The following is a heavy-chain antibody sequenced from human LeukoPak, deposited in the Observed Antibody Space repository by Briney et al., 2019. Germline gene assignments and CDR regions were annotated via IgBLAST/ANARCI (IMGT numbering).Heavy chain of an antibody. Sequence: GESLKISCKGSEYSFTNYWIGWVRQTPGKGLEWMGFIYPGDSDTTYSPSFQGQVTISADKSISTAYLQWSRLKASDTAMYYCARRGGYNYGYFDYWGQGTRSPSPQ. CDR3: ARRGGYNYGYFDY. V-gene: IGHV5-51*01. J-gene: IGHJ4*02. CDR1: EYSFTNYW. D-gene: IGHD5-18*01. CDR2: IYPGDSDT.